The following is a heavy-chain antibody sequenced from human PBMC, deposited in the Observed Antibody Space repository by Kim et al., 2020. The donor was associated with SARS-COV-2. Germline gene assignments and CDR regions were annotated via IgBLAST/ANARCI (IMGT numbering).Heavy chain of an antibody. D-gene: IGHD3-10*01. Sequence: KFQGRVTMTRDTSTSTVYMELSSLRSEDTAVYYCARSDKLLWFGELFNYWGQGTLVTVSS. J-gene: IGHJ4*02. CDR3: ARSDKLLWFGELFNY. V-gene: IGHV1-46*01.